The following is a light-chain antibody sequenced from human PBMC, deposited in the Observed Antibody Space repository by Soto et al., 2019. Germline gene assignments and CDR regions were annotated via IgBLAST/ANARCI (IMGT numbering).Light chain of an antibody. J-gene: IGLJ2*01. CDR3: SSYTTTNTHVV. V-gene: IGLV2-14*01. Sequence: QSALTQPASVSGSPGQSITISCTGTSSDVGAYNYVSWYQQHPGKAPKVMIYEVRNRPSGISTRFSGSKSGNTASLTISGLQAEDEADYYCSSYTTTNTHVVFGGGTKLTVL. CDR1: SSDVGAYNY. CDR2: EVR.